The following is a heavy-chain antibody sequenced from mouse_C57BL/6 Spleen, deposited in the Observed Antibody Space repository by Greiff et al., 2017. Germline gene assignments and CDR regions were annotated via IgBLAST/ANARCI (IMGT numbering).Heavy chain of an antibody. CDR3: ARSCDYDAWFAY. D-gene: IGHD2-4*01. Sequence: VQLQESGPELVKPGASVKISCKASGYAFSSSWMNWVKQRPGKGLEWIGRIYPGDGDTNYNGKFKGKATLTADKSSSTAYMQLSSLTSEDSAVYFCARSCDYDAWFAYWGQGTLVTVSA. V-gene: IGHV1-82*01. CDR2: IYPGDGDT. J-gene: IGHJ3*01. CDR1: GYAFSSSW.